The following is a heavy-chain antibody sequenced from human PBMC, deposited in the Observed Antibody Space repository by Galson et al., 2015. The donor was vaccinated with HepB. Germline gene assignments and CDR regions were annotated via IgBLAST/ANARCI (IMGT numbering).Heavy chain of an antibody. J-gene: IGHJ4*02. D-gene: IGHD6-13*01. CDR3: ARAAAAELDFDY. V-gene: IGHV1-18*01. Sequence: SVKVSCKASGYTFTSYGISWVRQAPGQGLEWMGWISAYNGNTNYAQKLQGRVTMTTDTSPSTAYMELRSLRSDDTAVYYCARAAAAELDFDYWGQGTLVTVSS. CDR1: GYTFTSYG. CDR2: ISAYNGNT.